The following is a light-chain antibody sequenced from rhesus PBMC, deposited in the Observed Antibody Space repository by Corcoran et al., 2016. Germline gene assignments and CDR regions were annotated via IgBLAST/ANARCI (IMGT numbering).Light chain of an antibody. CDR2: DTS. J-gene: IGKJ1*01. CDR3: QETGHLST. V-gene: IGKV3-53*02. Sequence: QVILTQSPASLSLSPGERATLSCRASQSVSRYLAWYQQKPGQAPRPVIYDTSYRAVGIPDRVSGSGSGTDVTLTISSLEPEDFAVYYGQETGHLSTFDQGTKVEI. CDR1: QSVSRY.